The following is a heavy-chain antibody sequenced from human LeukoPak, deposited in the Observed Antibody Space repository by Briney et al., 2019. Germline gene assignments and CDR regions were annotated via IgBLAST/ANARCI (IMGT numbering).Heavy chain of an antibody. CDR3: ARDPRGGTSRDNWFDP. CDR2: IYYSGST. J-gene: IGHJ5*02. CDR1: GGSISSYY. D-gene: IGHD1-1*01. V-gene: IGHV4-59*01. Sequence: PSETLSLTCTVSGGSISSYYWGWIRQPPGKGLEWIGYIYYSGSTNYNPSLKSRVTISVDTSKNQFSLKLNSVTAADTAVYYCARDPRGGTSRDNWFDPWGQGTLVTVSS.